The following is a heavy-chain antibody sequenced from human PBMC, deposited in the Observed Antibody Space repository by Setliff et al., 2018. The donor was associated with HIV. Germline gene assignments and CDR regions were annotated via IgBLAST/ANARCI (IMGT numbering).Heavy chain of an antibody. V-gene: IGHV4-39*07. CDR1: GGSIRTGAYY. D-gene: IGHD3-10*01. CDR2: IYYDGRT. CDR3: ARDTLTMVRGATFVPTESYRGTDG. J-gene: IGHJ6*02. Sequence: PSETLSLTCTVSGGSIRTGAYYWGWIRQPPGKGLEWIGSIYYDGRTFYKPSPKSRLTRSVATSKNQLSMTLRSVTAADTAVYYCARDTLTMVRGATFVPTESYRGTDGWGQGTTVTVS.